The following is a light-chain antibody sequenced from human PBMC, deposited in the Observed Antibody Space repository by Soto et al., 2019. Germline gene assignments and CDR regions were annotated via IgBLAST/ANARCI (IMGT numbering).Light chain of an antibody. Sequence: DIVMNQSPDSLAVSLVDMATINCKSSQIVLYSSNNKNYLAWYQQKPGQPPKLLIYWASTRESGVPDRFSGSGSGTDFTLTISSLQAEDVAVYYCQQYYSTPPTFGGGTKVDIK. CDR3: QQYYSTPPT. V-gene: IGKV4-1*01. CDR1: QIVLYSSNNKNY. CDR2: WAS. J-gene: IGKJ4*01.